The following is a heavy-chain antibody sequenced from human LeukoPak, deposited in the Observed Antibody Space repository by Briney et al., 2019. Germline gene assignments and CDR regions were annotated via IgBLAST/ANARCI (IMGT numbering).Heavy chain of an antibody. D-gene: IGHD6-13*01. CDR3: AKGEQLVYFDY. CDR2: IYYSGST. Sequence: SETLSLTCNVSGGSISSYYWSWIRQPPGKGLEWIGFIYYSGSTNYNLSLKSRVTIDTSKNQFSLKLNSVTDADTAVYYCAKGEQLVYFDYWGQGTLVTVSS. V-gene: IGHV4-59*01. CDR1: GGSISSYY. J-gene: IGHJ4*02.